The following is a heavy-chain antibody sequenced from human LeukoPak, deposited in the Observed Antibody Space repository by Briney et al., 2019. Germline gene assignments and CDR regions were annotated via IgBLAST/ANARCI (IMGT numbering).Heavy chain of an antibody. CDR1: GFTFTSSA. CDR2: IVVGSGNT. D-gene: IGHD4-17*01. Sequence: GTSVKVSCKASGFTFTSSAVQWVRQARGQRLEWIGWIVVGSGNTNYAQKFQERVTITRDMSTSTAYMELSSLRSEDTAVYYCAAVRAYGDYGWGFEYWGQGTLVTVSS. V-gene: IGHV1-58*01. J-gene: IGHJ4*02. CDR3: AAVRAYGDYGWGFEY.